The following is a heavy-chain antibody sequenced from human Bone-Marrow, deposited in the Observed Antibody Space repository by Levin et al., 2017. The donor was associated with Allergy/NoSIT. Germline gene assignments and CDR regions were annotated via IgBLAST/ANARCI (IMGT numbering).Heavy chain of an antibody. V-gene: IGHV3-9*01. J-gene: IGHJ4*02. CDR1: GFTFDDYA. Sequence: SGGSLRLSCAASGFTFDDYAMHWVRQAPGKGLEWVSGISWNSGSIGYADSVKGRFTISRDNAKNSLYLQMNSLRAEDTALYYCAKGGYSSGWFAGDYWGQGTLVTVSS. D-gene: IGHD6-19*01. CDR2: ISWNSGSI. CDR3: AKGGYSSGWFAGDY.